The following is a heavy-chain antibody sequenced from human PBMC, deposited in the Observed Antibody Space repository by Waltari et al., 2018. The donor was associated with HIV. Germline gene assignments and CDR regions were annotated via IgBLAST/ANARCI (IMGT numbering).Heavy chain of an antibody. CDR1: GFTFRGYR. D-gene: IGHD3-22*01. Sequence: EMQLVESGGGLAQPGGSLRLSWSASGFTFRGYRLNWVHQAPEKGMEWVGYFSSSRSSIYGAESVEGRFTISRGNAKNSLYLQMDRLGAEDAAFFYCAREAGYDSDGYLRGFDLWGRGTLGTV. V-gene: IGHV3-48*04. CDR2: FSSSRSSI. CDR3: AREAGYDSDGYLRGFDL. J-gene: IGHJ2*01.